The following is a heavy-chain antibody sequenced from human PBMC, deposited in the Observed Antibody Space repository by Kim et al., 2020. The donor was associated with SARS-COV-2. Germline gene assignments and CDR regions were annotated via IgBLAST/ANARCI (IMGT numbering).Heavy chain of an antibody. D-gene: IGHD3-16*01. V-gene: IGHV3-33*08. Sequence: GGSLRLSCAASGFTFSSYGMHWVRQAPGKGLEWVAVIWYDGSNKYYADSVKGRFTISRDNSKNTLYLQMNSLRAEDTAVYYCARDLSPWGILDYWGQGTRVTVSS. CDR1: GFTFSSYG. J-gene: IGHJ4*02. CDR3: ARDLSPWGILDY. CDR2: IWYDGSNK.